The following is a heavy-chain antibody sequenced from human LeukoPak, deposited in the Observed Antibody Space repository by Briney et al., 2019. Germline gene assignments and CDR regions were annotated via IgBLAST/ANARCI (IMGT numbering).Heavy chain of an antibody. V-gene: IGHV3-11*04. CDR3: ARLGSSGWYACDY. CDR2: ISSSGSTI. J-gene: IGHJ4*02. Sequence: GGSLRLSCAASGFTFSDYYMSWIRQAPGKGLEWVSYISSSGSTIYYADSVKGRFTISRDNAKNSLYLQMNSLGAEDTAVYYCARLGSSGWYACDYWGQGTLVTVSS. D-gene: IGHD6-19*01. CDR1: GFTFSDYY.